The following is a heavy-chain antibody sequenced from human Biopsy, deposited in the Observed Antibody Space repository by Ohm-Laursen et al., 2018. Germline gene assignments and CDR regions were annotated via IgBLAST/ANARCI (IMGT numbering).Heavy chain of an antibody. D-gene: IGHD3-16*01. CDR1: GGPSSNYA. V-gene: IGHV1-69*13. CDR3: ATDAVGGLAVF. CDR2: ISPVFGAV. J-gene: IGHJ4*02. Sequence: ASVKVSCKASGGPSSNYAISWVRQAPGPGLEWMGGISPVFGAVKYAEKFRGRLTITAGESTGTAYMELNSLTSDDTAVYYCATDAVGGLAVFGGQGTLVTVSS.